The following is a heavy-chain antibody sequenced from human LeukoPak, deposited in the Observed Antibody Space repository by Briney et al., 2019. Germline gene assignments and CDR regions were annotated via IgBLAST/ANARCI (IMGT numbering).Heavy chain of an antibody. J-gene: IGHJ3*02. V-gene: IGHV4-38-2*02. CDR3: ARDRPQWLVPGDAFDI. Sequence: SETLSLTCTVSGYSISSGYYWGWIRQPPGKGLEWIGSIYHSGSTCYNPSLKSRVTISVDTSKNQFSLKLSSVTAADTAVYHCARDRPQWLVPGDAFDIWGQGTMVTVSS. CDR1: GYSISSGYY. D-gene: IGHD6-19*01. CDR2: IYHSGST.